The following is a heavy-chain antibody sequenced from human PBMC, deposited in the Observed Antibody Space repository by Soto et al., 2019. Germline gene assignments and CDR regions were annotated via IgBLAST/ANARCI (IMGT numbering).Heavy chain of an antibody. D-gene: IGHD6-19*01. J-gene: IGHJ4*02. CDR2: IYHSGST. CDR3: ASRPGYSSGWSYYFDY. CDR1: GGSISSSNW. Sequence: SETLSLTCAVSGGSISSSNWWSWVRQPPGKGLEWIGEIYHSGSTNYNPSLKSRVTISVDKSKNQFSLKLSSVTAADTAVYYCASRPGYSSGWSYYFDYWGQGTLVIVSA. V-gene: IGHV4-4*02.